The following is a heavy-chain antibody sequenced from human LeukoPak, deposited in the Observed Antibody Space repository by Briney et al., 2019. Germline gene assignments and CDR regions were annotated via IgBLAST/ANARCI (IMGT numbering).Heavy chain of an antibody. CDR1: GFTFSSYS. V-gene: IGHV3-48*02. J-gene: IGHJ3*02. D-gene: IGHD5/OR15-5a*01. CDR3: VGDVYFALDI. CDR2: IRDSSSI. Sequence: GGSLRLSCAASGFTFSSYSMNWVRQAPGKGLEWVSYIRDSSSIYYADSVKGRFTIARDNAKNSLYLQMNSLRNEDTAVYYCVGDVYFALDIWGHGTMVTVSS.